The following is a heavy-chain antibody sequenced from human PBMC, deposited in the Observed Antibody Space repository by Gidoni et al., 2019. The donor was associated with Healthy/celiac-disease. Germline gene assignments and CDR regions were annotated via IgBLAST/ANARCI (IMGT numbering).Heavy chain of an antibody. J-gene: IGHJ4*02. CDR2: IKQDGSEK. D-gene: IGHD6-13*01. Sequence: EVQLVASGGGLVQPGGSLRLSCAAPGFTFSSDWMSWVRQAPGKGLEWVANIKQDGSEKYYVDSVKGRFTISRDNAKNSLYLQMNSRRAEDTAVYYCATLFGIAAAVVIPDYWGQGTLVTVSS. V-gene: IGHV3-7*01. CDR1: GFTFSSDW. CDR3: ATLFGIAAAVVIPDY.